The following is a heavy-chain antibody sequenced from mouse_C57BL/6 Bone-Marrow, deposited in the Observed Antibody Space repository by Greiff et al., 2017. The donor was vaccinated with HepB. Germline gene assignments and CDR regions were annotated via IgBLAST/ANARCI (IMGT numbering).Heavy chain of an antibody. V-gene: IGHV14-4*01. CDR2: IDPENGDT. D-gene: IGHD2-4*01. CDR3: TTCDDYAMDY. CDR1: GFNIKDDY. Sequence: VQLKESGAELVRPGASVKLSCTASGFNIKDDYMHWVKQRPEQGLEWIGWIDPENGDTEYASKFQGKATITADTSSNTAYLQLSSLTSEDTAVYYCTTCDDYAMDYWGQGTSVTVSS. J-gene: IGHJ4*01.